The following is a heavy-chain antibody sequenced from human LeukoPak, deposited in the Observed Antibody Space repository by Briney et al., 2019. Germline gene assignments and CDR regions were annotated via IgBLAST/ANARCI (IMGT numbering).Heavy chain of an antibody. D-gene: IGHD1-1*01. CDR1: SGSIRNSSFY. Sequence: SETLSLTCTVSSGSIRNSSFYWGWIRQPPGKGLEWIGSIYYSGNNYYNPSLKSRFTISLDTSKNLFSLKRSSVTAADTAVYYCARRETGSYFDYWGQGTLVTVSS. CDR2: IYYSGNN. V-gene: IGHV4-39*01. J-gene: IGHJ4*02. CDR3: ARRETGSYFDY.